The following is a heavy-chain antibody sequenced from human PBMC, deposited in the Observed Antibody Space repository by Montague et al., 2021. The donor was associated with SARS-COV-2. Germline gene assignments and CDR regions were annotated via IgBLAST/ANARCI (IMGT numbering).Heavy chain of an antibody. D-gene: IGHD3-3*01. CDR3: ARAQVTIFGVLIMLPAGGDVDV. V-gene: IGHV4-34*01. Sequence: SETLSLTCAVYGGSFTGYYWTWIRQPPGKGLEWIGEINHSGSSSYNPSLESRVTMSVDTSKNQFSLRLNSVSAADTAVYYCARAQVTIFGVLIMLPAGGDVDVWGQGTTVTVSS. J-gene: IGHJ3*01. CDR1: GGSFTGYY. CDR2: INHSGSS.